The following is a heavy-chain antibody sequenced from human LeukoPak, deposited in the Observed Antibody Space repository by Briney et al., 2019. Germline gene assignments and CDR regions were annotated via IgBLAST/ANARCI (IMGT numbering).Heavy chain of an antibody. J-gene: IGHJ4*02. CDR1: GFTFSSYS. Sequence: GGSLRLSCAASGFTFSSYSMNWVRQAPGKGLEWVSSISSSSSYIYYADSVEGRFTISRDNAKNSLYLQMNSLRAEDTAVYYCARSEGGGYGGAVDYWGQGTLVTVSS. CDR2: ISSSSSYI. V-gene: IGHV3-21*01. CDR3: ARSEGGGYGGAVDY. D-gene: IGHD5-12*01.